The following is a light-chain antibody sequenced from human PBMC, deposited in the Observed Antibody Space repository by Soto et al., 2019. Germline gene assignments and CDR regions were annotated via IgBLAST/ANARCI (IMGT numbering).Light chain of an antibody. J-gene: IGLJ2*01. Sequence: QSVLTQPPSVSGAPGQRVTISCTGSSSNIGAGYDVHWYRQLPGTAPKLLIYGNFNRPSGVPDRFSGSKSGTSASLAITGLQAEDEADYYCQSYDSRLSGSRVVFGGGTKVTVL. V-gene: IGLV1-40*01. CDR2: GNF. CDR1: SSNIGAGYD. CDR3: QSYDSRLSGSRVV.